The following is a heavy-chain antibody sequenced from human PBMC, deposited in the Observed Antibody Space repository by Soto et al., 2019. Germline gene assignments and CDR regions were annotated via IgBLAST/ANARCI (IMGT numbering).Heavy chain of an antibody. CDR1: GYTFTGYY. Sequence: ASVKVSCKASGYTFTGYYMHWVRQAPGQGLEWMGWINPNSGGTNYAQKFQGWVTMTRDTSISTAYMELSRLRSDDTAVYYCAREGGYSSGWDPYYFDYWGQGTLVTVSS. V-gene: IGHV1-2*04. CDR3: AREGGYSSGWDPYYFDY. D-gene: IGHD6-19*01. CDR2: INPNSGGT. J-gene: IGHJ4*02.